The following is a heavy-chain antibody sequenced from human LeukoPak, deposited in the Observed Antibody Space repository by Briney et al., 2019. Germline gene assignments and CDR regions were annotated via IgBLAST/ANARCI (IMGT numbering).Heavy chain of an antibody. J-gene: IGHJ6*02. CDR2: NNAGNGNT. V-gene: IGHV1-3*01. CDR1: GYTFTSYA. CDR3: ARDGPDIVVVPVLGYYYGMDV. D-gene: IGHD2-2*01. Sequence: GASVKVSCKASGYTFTSYAMHWVRQAPGQRLEWMGWNNAGNGNTKYSQKFQGRVTITRDTSASTAYMELSSLRSEDTAVYYCARDGPDIVVVPVLGYYYGMDVWGQGTTVTVSS.